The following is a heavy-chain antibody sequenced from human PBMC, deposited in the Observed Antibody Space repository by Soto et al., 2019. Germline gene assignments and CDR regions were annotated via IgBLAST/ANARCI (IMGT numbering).Heavy chain of an antibody. CDR3: ARGSFIF. CDR2: ISSSGRFI. Sequence: EVQLVESGGGLVKPGGSLRLSCAGSGFTFSGYNMNWVRQAPGKGLEWVSSISSSGRFIYYADSVKGRFTISRDNARSSVYLQRDSLRAEDTACYYCARGSFIFWGQGTLVTVSS. J-gene: IGHJ4*02. CDR1: GFTFSGYN. V-gene: IGHV3-21*06.